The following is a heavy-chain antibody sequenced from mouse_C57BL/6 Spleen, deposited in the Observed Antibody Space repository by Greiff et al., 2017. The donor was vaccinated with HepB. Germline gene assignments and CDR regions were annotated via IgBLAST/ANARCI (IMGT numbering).Heavy chain of an antibody. V-gene: IGHV1-55*01. CDR2: IYPGSGST. CDR1: GYTFTSYW. J-gene: IGHJ4*01. CDR3: ARSGRLRQGAMDY. Sequence: QVQLQQSGAELVKPGASVKMSCKASGYTFTSYWITWVKQRPGQGLEWIGDIYPGSGSTNYNEKFKSKATLTVDTSSSTAYMQLSSLTSEDSAVYYCARSGRLRQGAMDYWGQGTSVTVSS. D-gene: IGHD2-4*01.